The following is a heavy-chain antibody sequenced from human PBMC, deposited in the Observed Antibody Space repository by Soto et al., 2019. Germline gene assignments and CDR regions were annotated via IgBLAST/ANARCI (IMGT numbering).Heavy chain of an antibody. CDR2: IYYSGST. CDR1: GGSISSYY. J-gene: IGHJ4*02. V-gene: IGHV4-59*01. D-gene: IGHD3-22*01. Sequence: SETLSLTCTVSGGSISSYYWSWIRQPPGKGLEWIGYIYYSGSTNYNPSLKSRVTISVDTSKNQFSLKLSSVAAADTAVYYCARGRPYYYDSSGYYYDLWGQGTLVTVSS. CDR3: ARGRPYYYDSSGYYYDL.